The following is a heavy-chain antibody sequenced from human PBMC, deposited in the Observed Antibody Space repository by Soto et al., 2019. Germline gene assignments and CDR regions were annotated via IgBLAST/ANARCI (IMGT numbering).Heavy chain of an antibody. D-gene: IGHD2-2*02. J-gene: IGHJ4*02. V-gene: IGHV4-34*01. Sequence: QVQLQQWGAGLLKPSETLSLTCAVYGGSFSGYYWSWIRQPPGKGLEWIGEINHSGSTNYNPSLKSRVTISVDTSKNQFSLKLSSVTAADTAVYYCARGRGVKYQLLYAAAYYFDYWGQGTLVTVSS. CDR1: GGSFSGYY. CDR3: ARGRGVKYQLLYAAAYYFDY. CDR2: INHSGST.